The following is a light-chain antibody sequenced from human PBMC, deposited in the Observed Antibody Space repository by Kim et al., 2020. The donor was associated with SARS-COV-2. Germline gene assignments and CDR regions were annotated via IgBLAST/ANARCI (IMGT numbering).Light chain of an antibody. CDR3: QKYNRAPFA. V-gene: IGKV1-27*01. CDR2: AAA. CDR1: QDIRNY. J-gene: IGKJ3*01. Sequence: DIQMTQSPSSLSASVGDRVTIACRASQDIRNYLAWYQQKPGTVPKLLIYAAATLQSGVPSRFSGSGSGTDFTLTISSLKPEDVATYYCQKYNRAPFAFGPGTKVDIK.